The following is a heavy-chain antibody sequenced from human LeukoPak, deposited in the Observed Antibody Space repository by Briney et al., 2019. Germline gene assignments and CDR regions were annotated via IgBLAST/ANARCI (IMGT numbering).Heavy chain of an antibody. CDR1: GYGFTSYW. V-gene: IGHV5-10-1*01. CDR3: ARQGGYGDPFDP. Sequence: GESLKISCKGSGYGFTSYWISWVRQMSGKGLEWMGRIDPSDSYTNYSPSFQGHVTISADKSISTAYLQWSSLKASDTAMYYCARQGGYGDPFDPWGQGTLVTVSS. D-gene: IGHD4-17*01. J-gene: IGHJ5*02. CDR2: IDPSDSYT.